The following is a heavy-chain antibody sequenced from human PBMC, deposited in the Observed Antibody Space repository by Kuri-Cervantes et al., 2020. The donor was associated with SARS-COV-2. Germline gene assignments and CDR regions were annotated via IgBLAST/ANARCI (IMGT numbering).Heavy chain of an antibody. V-gene: IGHV3-64*02. CDR2: ISSNGGST. CDR3: ARGDYSSGYYYYYMDV. J-gene: IGHJ6*03. D-gene: IGHD4-11*01. Sequence: GGSLRLSCAASGFTFSSYAMHWVRQAPGKGLEYASAISSNGGSTYYADSVKGRFTISRDNSKNTLYLQMGSLRAEDMAVYYCARGDYSSGYYYYYMDVWGKGTTVTVSS. CDR1: GFTFSSYA.